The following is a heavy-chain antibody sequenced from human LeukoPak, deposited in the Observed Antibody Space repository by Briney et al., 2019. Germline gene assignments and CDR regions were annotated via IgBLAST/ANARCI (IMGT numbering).Heavy chain of an antibody. Sequence: ASVKVSCKASGYTFTGYYMYWVRQAPGQGLEWIGIISPSGSSTTYAQKFQGRVTMTRDMSTSTVYMELSSLRSEDTAVYFCARGGSRSPRDAFDIWGQGTMVTVSS. CDR3: ARGGSRSPRDAFDI. CDR1: GYTFTGYY. V-gene: IGHV1-46*01. D-gene: IGHD3-16*01. CDR2: ISPSGSST. J-gene: IGHJ3*02.